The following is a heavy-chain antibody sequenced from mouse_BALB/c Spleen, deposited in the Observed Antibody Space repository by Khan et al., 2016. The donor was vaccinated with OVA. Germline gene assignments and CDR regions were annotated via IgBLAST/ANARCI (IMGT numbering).Heavy chain of an antibody. Sequence: EVQLVESGGGLVKPGGSLKLSCEASGFTFSDYYMYWVRQTPEKRLEWVATISDVGSYIYYLDNVKGRFTISRDNAKNNLDLQMNSLKSEDTTMYYCIRGYYSDPFAYWGHGTLVTVSA. J-gene: IGHJ3*01. CDR2: ISDVGSYI. V-gene: IGHV5-4*02. D-gene: IGHD2-13*01. CDR3: IRGYYSDPFAY. CDR1: GFTFSDYY.